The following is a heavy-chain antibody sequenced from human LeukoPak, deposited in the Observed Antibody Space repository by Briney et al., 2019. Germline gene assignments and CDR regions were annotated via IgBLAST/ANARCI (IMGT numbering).Heavy chain of an antibody. V-gene: IGHV3-9*01. D-gene: IGHD4-17*01. Sequence: GGSLRLSCAASGFTFDNYAMNWVRQVPGKGLEWISLISWNSGTIGYADSVKGRFTISRDNAKNSLYLQMNSLRAEDTAVYYCAREGNYGDYENDYWGQGTLVTVSS. CDR2: ISWNSGTI. J-gene: IGHJ4*02. CDR3: AREGNYGDYENDY. CDR1: GFTFDNYA.